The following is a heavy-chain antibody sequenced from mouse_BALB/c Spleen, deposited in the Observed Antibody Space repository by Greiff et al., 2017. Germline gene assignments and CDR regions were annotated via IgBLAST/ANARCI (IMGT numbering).Heavy chain of an antibody. J-gene: IGHJ3*01. CDR1: GYAFSSYW. V-gene: IGHV1-80*01. D-gene: IGHD2-14*01. CDR3: ARSGYEFAY. Sequence: LVESGAELVRPGSSVKISCKASGYAFSSYWMNWVKQRPGQGLEWIGQIYPGDGDTNYNGKFKGKATLTADKSSSTAYMQLSSLTSEDSAVYFCARSGYEFAYWGQGTLVTVSA. CDR2: IYPGDGDT.